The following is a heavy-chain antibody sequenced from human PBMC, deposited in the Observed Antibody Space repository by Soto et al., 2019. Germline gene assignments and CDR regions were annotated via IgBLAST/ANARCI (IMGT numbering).Heavy chain of an antibody. CDR2: ISGSGGST. J-gene: IGHJ6*02. CDR1: GFTFSSYA. CDR3: ANIAVAGPDYYYYGMDV. D-gene: IGHD6-19*01. Sequence: EVQLLESGGGLVQPGGSLRLSCAASGFTFSSYAMSWVRQAPGKGLEWVSAISGSGGSTYYADSVKGRFTISRDNSKNTLYRQMNSLRAEDTAVYYCANIAVAGPDYYYYGMDVWGQGTTVTVSS. V-gene: IGHV3-23*01.